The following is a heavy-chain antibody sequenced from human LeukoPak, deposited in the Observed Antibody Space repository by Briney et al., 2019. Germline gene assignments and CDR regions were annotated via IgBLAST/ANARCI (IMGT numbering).Heavy chain of an antibody. CDR2: IYHSGST. CDR3: ARDPGRITMVRGVIARWFDP. CDR1: GGSISSSNW. Sequence: SETLSLTCAVSGGSISSSNWWSWVRQPPGKGLEWIGEIYHSGSTNYNPSLKRRVTISVDKSKYQFSLKLSSVTAADTAVYYCARDPGRITMVRGVIARWFDPWGQGTLVTVSS. J-gene: IGHJ5*02. D-gene: IGHD3-10*01. V-gene: IGHV4-4*02.